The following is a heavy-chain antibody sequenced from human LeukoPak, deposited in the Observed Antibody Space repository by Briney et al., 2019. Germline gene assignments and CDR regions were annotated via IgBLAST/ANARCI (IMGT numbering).Heavy chain of an antibody. V-gene: IGHV3-23*01. D-gene: IGHD1-26*01. CDR3: AKGNSKWELLPYSDY. CDR1: GFTFSSYA. Sequence: GGSLRLSCAASGFTFSSYAMSWVRQAPGKGLEWVSAISGSGGSTYYADSVRGRFTISRDNSKNTLYLQMNSLRAEDTAVYYCAKGNSKWELLPYSDYWGQGTLVTVSS. J-gene: IGHJ4*02. CDR2: ISGSGGST.